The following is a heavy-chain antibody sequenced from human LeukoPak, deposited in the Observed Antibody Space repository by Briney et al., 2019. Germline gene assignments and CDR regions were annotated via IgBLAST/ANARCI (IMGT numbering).Heavy chain of an antibody. V-gene: IGHV3-23*01. CDR3: AKDQDPHSYGSGSYAPFDY. Sequence: PGGSLRLSCVASGVSFTTHAMGWVRQAPGKGLEWVSHISGSGGSTKYSGSVKGRFTISRDNSKNTLYLQINSLGADDTAVYYCAKDQDPHSYGSGSYAPFDYWGQGTLVTVSS. J-gene: IGHJ4*02. D-gene: IGHD3-10*01. CDR1: GVSFTTHA. CDR2: ISGSGGST.